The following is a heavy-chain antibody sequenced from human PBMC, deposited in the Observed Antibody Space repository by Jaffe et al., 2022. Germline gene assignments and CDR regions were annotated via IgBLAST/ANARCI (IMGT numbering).Heavy chain of an antibody. CDR3: ARDYYDFWSGYYAQTFDY. CDR1: GYTFTSYG. Sequence: QVQLVQSGAEVKKPGASVKVSCKASGYTFTSYGISWVRQAPGQGLEWMGWISAYNGNTNYAQKLQGRVTMTTDTSTSTAYMELRSLRSDDTAVYYCARDYYDFWSGYYAQTFDYWGQGTLVTVSS. V-gene: IGHV1-18*01. J-gene: IGHJ4*02. CDR2: ISAYNGNT. D-gene: IGHD3-3*01.